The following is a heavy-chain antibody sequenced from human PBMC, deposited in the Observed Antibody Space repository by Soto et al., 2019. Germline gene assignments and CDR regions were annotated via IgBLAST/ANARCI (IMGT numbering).Heavy chain of an antibody. CDR2: IYYSGST. Sequence: QVQLQESGPGLVKPSETLSLTCTVSGGSISSYYWSWIRQPPGKGLEWIGYIYYSGSTNFNPSLKSRVTISVDTPKSQFSLKLSSVTAADTAVYYCARVLFGRGNWFDPWGQGTLVTVSS. D-gene: IGHD3-3*01. CDR3: ARVLFGRGNWFDP. V-gene: IGHV4-59*01. CDR1: GGSISSYY. J-gene: IGHJ5*02.